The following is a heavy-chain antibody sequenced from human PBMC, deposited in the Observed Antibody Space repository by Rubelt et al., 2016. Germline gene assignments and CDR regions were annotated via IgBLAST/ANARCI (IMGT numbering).Heavy chain of an antibody. CDR3: ARLRGYGED. CDR1: GGSISSSSYY. V-gene: IGHV4-39*07. CDR2: IFHSGST. Sequence: QLQLQESGPGLVKPSETLSLTCTVSGGSISSSSYYWGWICQPPGKGLEWIGRIFHSGSTYDNPSLKSRVTMSVDTSKNQFSLILNSVNAADTAVYYCARLRGYGEDWGQGTLVTVSS. J-gene: IGHJ4*02. D-gene: IGHD4/OR15-4a*01.